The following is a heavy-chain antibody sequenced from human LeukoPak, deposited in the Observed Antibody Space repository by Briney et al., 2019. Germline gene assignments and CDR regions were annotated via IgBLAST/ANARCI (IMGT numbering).Heavy chain of an antibody. D-gene: IGHD1-1*01. Sequence: ASVKVSCKASGYTFTSYHMHWVRQAPGQGLEWMGIINPSGVSTSYAQKFQARVTMTRDTSTNTVYMELSSLRSEDTAVYYCATPRYNWNDVVQDAFDIWGQGTMVTVSS. J-gene: IGHJ3*02. CDR1: GYTFTSYH. V-gene: IGHV1-46*01. CDR2: INPSGVST. CDR3: ATPRYNWNDVVQDAFDI.